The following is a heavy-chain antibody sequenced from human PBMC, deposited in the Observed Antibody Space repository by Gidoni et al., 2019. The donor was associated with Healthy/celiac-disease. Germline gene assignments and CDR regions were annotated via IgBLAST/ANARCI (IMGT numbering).Heavy chain of an antibody. CDR1: GGPISSSSYY. CDR2: IYYSGST. J-gene: IGHJ4*02. D-gene: IGHD1-1*01. Sequence: QLQLQESGPGLVKPSETLSLTCTVSGGPISSSSYYWGWIRQPPGKGLEWIGSIYYSGSTYYNPSLKSRVTISVDTSKNQFSLKLSSVTAADTAVYYCARHGNPMSAGTYYFDYWGQGTLVTVSS. CDR3: ARHGNPMSAGTYYFDY. V-gene: IGHV4-39*01.